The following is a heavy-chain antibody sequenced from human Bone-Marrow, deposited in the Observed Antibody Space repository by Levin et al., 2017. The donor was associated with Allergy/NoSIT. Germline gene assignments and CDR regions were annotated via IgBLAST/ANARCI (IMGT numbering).Heavy chain of an antibody. CDR2: IYHGGST. J-gene: IGHJ4*02. V-gene: IGHV4-30-2*01. CDR3: ARAQISGYYDY. D-gene: IGHD3-22*01. CDR1: GASINTNSYS. Sequence: PSETLSLTCAVSGASINTNSYSWGWIRQPPGKGLEWIGYIYHGGSTSYNPSLKSRVTISEDRSKNQFSLRLTFVTAADTALYFCARAQISGYYDYWGQGLLVTVSS.